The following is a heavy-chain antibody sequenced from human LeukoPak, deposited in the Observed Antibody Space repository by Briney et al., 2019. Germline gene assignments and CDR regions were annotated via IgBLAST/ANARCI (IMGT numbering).Heavy chain of an antibody. CDR1: GGSISSYY. Sequence: SETLSLTCTVSGGSISSYYWSWIRQPPGKGLEWIGYIYYSGSTNYNPSLKSRVTISVDTSKNQFSLKLSSVTAADTAVYYCARGRAGAADDLDYWGQGTLVTVSS. V-gene: IGHV4-59*01. CDR2: IYYSGST. J-gene: IGHJ4*02. D-gene: IGHD6-13*01. CDR3: ARGRAGAADDLDY.